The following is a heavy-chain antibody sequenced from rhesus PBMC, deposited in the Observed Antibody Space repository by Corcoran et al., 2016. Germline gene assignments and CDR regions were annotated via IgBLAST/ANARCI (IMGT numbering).Heavy chain of an antibody. D-gene: IGHD1-20*01. J-gene: IGHJ4*01. V-gene: IGHV3S5*01. Sequence: EVQLVETGGGLVQPGGSLKLSCAASGFTFSSYGMSWVRQAPGKGLEWVSAINSGGGSTYYADSVKGRFTISRDNSKNTLSLQMNSLRAEDTAVYYCVKRGIAGTETHFDYWGQGVLVTVSS. CDR1: GFTFSSYG. CDR3: VKRGIAGTETHFDY. CDR2: INSGGGST.